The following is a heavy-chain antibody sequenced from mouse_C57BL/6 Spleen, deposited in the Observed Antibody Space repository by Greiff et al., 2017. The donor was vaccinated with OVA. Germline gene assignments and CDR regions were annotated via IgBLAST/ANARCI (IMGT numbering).Heavy chain of an antibody. CDR3: ARSTTGVSFDY. CDR1: GFNFTDYY. D-gene: IGHD1-1*01. V-gene: IGHV14-2*01. CDR2: IDPEDGET. J-gene: IGHJ2*01. Sequence: VQLQQSGAELVKPGASVKLSCTASGFNFTDYYMHWVKQRTEQGLEWIGRIDPEDGETKYAPKFQGKATITADTSSNTAYMQLSSLTSADTAVYYCARSTTGVSFDYWGQGTTLTVSS.